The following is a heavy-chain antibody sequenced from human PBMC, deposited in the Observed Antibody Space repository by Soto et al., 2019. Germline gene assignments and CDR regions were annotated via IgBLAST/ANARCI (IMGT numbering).Heavy chain of an antibody. J-gene: IGHJ4*02. CDR3: ARERDYYDSSGYQRELFDY. CDR1: GYTFTSYG. D-gene: IGHD3-22*01. Sequence: ASVKVSCKASGYTFTSYGISWVRQAPGQGLEWMGWISAYNGNTSYAQKLQGRVTMTTDTSTSTAYMELRSLRSDDTAVYYCARERDYYDSSGYQRELFDYWGQGTLVTVSS. V-gene: IGHV1-18*04. CDR2: ISAYNGNT.